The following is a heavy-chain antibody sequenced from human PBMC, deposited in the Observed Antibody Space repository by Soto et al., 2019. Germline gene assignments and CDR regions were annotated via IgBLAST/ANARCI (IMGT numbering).Heavy chain of an antibody. J-gene: IGHJ4*02. Sequence: QVQLVQSGAEVKKPGSSVKVSRQASGDTFSSYAFSWVRQAPGQGLEWMGGIIPIFGTTNYAQNSQGRISITADDSTSTAYMELNSLKSNDTAIYYCARGRKGGLRLTFFDFWGPGTLVTVTS. CDR2: IIPIFGTT. D-gene: IGHD5-12*01. CDR3: ARGRKGGLRLTFFDF. V-gene: IGHV1-69*01. CDR1: GDTFSSYA.